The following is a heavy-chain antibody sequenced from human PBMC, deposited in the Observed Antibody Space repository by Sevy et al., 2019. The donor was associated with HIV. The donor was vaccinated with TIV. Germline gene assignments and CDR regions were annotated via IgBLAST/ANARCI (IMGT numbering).Heavy chain of an antibody. CDR2: IIPILGTV. CDR1: GYTFTSNA. D-gene: IGHD6-19*01. Sequence: ASVKVSCKASGYTFTSNAISWVRQAPGQGLEWMGGIIPILGTVNYAQKFQGRVTITADESTKTAYMELSSLRSEDTAVYYCARGGGNGWYYFDYWGQETLVTVSS. CDR3: ARGGGNGWYYFDY. V-gene: IGHV1-69*13. J-gene: IGHJ4*02.